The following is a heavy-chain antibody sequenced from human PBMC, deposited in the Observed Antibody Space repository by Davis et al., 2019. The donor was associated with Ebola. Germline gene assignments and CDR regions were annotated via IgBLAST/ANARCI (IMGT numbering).Heavy chain of an antibody. V-gene: IGHV3-49*03. Sequence: GESLKISCTASGFTFGDYAMSWFRQAPGKGLEWVGFIRSKAYGGTTEYAASVKGRFTISRDDSKSIAYLQMNSLKTEDTAVYYCTRLGYSSGWYLIDYWGQGTLVTVSS. D-gene: IGHD6-19*01. J-gene: IGHJ4*02. CDR3: TRLGYSSGWYLIDY. CDR1: GFTFGDYA. CDR2: IRSKAYGGTT.